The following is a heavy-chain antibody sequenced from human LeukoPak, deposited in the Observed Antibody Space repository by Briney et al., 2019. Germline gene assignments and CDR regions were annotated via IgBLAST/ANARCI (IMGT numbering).Heavy chain of an antibody. J-gene: IGHJ6*03. CDR1: GFTFSSYW. Sequence: GGSLRLSCAASGFTFSSYWMSWVRQAPGKGLEWVANIKQDGSEKYYVDSVKGRFTISRDNAKNSLYLQMNSLRAEDTAVYYCARDTPASCYLCYYYYYMDVWGKGTTVTVSS. CDR2: IKQDGSEK. D-gene: IGHD2-2*01. V-gene: IGHV3-7*01. CDR3: ARDTPASCYLCYYYYYMDV.